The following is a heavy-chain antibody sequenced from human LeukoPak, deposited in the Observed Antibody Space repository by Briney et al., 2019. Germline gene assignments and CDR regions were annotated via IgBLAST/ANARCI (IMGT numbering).Heavy chain of an antibody. V-gene: IGHV1-46*01. J-gene: IGHJ5*02. Sequence: ASVKVSCKASGYTFTKFYIHWVRQAPGQGLEWMSLINPSGGSTSYAEKFHGRVTLTRDMSTNTVYMELSSLRSEDAAVYYCARDAVQLPTDTNWFDPWGQGTLVTVSS. CDR3: ARDAVQLPTDTNWFDP. D-gene: IGHD2-2*01. CDR1: GYTFTKFY. CDR2: INPSGGST.